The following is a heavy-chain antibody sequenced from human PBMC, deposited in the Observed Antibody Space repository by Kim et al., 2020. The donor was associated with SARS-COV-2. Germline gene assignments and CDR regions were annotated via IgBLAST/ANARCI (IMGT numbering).Heavy chain of an antibody. D-gene: IGHD3-22*01. CDR1: GGSISSYY. J-gene: IGHJ6*02. Sequence: SETLSLTCTVSGGSISSYYWSWIRQPAGKGLEWIGRIYTSGSTNYNPSLKSRVTMSVDTSKNQFSLKLSSVTAADTAVYYCARDPPNYYDSSGYYPYYYYYGMDVWGQGTTVTVSS. CDR3: ARDPPNYYDSSGYYPYYYYYGMDV. V-gene: IGHV4-4*07. CDR2: IYTSGST.